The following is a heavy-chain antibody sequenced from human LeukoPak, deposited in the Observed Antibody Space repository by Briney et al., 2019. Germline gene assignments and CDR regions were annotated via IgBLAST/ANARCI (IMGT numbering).Heavy chain of an antibody. J-gene: IGHJ4*02. CDR2: ISGSGGST. D-gene: IGHD6-19*01. Sequence: GGSLRLSCAASGFTFSSYAMSWVRQAPGKGLEWVSAISGSGGSTYYADSVKGRFTISRDNSKNTLYLQMNSLRAEDTAVYYCANDVRSIAVAGTKDYWGQGTLVTASS. V-gene: IGHV3-23*01. CDR1: GFTFSSYA. CDR3: ANDVRSIAVAGTKDY.